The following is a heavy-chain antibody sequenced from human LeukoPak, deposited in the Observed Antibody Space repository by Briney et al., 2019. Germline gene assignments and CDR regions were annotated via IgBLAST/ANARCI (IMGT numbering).Heavy chain of an antibody. CDR2: ISGSGGST. D-gene: IGHD4-11*01. J-gene: IGHJ3*02. CDR1: GFTFSSYA. V-gene: IGHV3-23*01. Sequence: PGGSLRLSCAASGFTFSSYAMSWVRQAPGKGLEWVSAISGSGGSTCYADSVKGRFTISRDNSKNTLYLQMNSLRAEDTAVYYCAKGKRMTTVTTTGAFDIWGQGTMVTVSS. CDR3: AKGKRMTTVTTTGAFDI.